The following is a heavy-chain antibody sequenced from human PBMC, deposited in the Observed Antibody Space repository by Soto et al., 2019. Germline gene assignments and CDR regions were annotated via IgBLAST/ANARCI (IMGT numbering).Heavy chain of an antibody. CDR2: IYYSGST. CDR1: GGSISSGDYY. D-gene: IGHD3-10*01. CDR3: ARVIKYYYGSGSYRTNFDY. V-gene: IGHV4-30-4*01. J-gene: IGHJ4*02. Sequence: QVQLQESGPGLVKPSQTLSLTCTVSGGSISSGDYYWSWIRQPPGKGLGWIGYIYYSGSTYYNPSLKSRVNISVDTSKNQCSLTLSSVTAADTAVYYFARVIKYYYGSGSYRTNFDYWGQGTLVTVSS.